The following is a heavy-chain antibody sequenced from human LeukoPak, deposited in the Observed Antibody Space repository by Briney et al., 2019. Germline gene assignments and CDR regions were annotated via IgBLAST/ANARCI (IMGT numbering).Heavy chain of an antibody. D-gene: IGHD1-26*01. CDR3: VADSGNRSGGDF. CDR1: IFTFSNYW. CDR2: VNRAGASI. J-gene: IGHJ4*02. V-gene: IGHV3-74*01. Sequence: GGSLRLSCTGSIFTFSNYWIHSVRQVPGRGLLWVARVNRAGASIVYADSVEGRFSISRDNAKNTVYLQMNSLRPDDTAVYYCVADSGNRSGGDFWGQGALVTVSS.